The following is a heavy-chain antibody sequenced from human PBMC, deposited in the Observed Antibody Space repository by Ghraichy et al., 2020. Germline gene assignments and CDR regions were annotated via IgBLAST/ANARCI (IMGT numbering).Heavy chain of an antibody. D-gene: IGHD6-13*01. CDR3: ASQTAGPFDY. CDR1: VGSIRSYY. J-gene: IGHJ4*02. V-gene: IGHV4-4*07. Sequence: SETLSLTCTVSVGSIRSYYWSWIRQSAGKGLEWIGRIYTSGSTNYNPSLKSRVTISVDTSNNQFSLRLTSVTAADTAVYYCASQTAGPFDYWGQGTLVTVSS. CDR2: IYTSGST.